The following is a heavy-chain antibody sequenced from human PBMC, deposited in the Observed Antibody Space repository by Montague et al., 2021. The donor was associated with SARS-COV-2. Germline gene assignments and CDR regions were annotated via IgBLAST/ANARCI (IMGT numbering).Heavy chain of an antibody. CDR2: IYWDDDE. J-gene: IGHJ5*02. CDR3: APLGYDSRSYYTPHNWFDP. V-gene: IGHV2-5*02. CDR1: GISLSTSGVG. D-gene: IGHD3-10*01. Sequence: PAVVKPSQTLTLTCTFSGISLSTSGVGVAWLRQPPGKALEWLALIYWDDDERYSPSMRSRLTITKDTSENQVVLRMTNMDPMDTATYYCAPLGYDSRSYYTPHNWFDPWGQGILVTVSS.